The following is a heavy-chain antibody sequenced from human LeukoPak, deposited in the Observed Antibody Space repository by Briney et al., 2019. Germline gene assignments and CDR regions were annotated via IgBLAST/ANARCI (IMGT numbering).Heavy chain of an antibody. J-gene: IGHJ5*02. V-gene: IGHV4-59*01. CDR1: GGSISGSY. CDR3: ARLIAVAGTVDWFDP. CDR2: ISYSGSA. D-gene: IGHD6-19*01. Sequence: PSETLSLTRTVSGGSISGSYWSWIRQPPGKGLEWIGYISYSGSANYNPSLKSRVTISVDASKKQFSLNLSSVTPADTAVYYCARLIAVAGTVDWFDPWGQGTLVTVSS.